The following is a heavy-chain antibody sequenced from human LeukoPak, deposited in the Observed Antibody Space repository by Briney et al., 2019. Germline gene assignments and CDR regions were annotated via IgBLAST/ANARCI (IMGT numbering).Heavy chain of an antibody. CDR1: GYTFTSYD. CDR3: ATTDIVVVPAADFDY. J-gene: IGHJ4*02. CDR2: MNPNSGNT. D-gene: IGHD2-2*01. Sequence: ASVKVSCKASGYTFTSYDINWVRQATGQGLEWMGWMNPNSGNTGYAQKFQGRVTMTRNTSISTAYMELSRLRSDDTAVYYCATTDIVVVPAADFDYWGQGTLVTVSS. V-gene: IGHV1-8*01.